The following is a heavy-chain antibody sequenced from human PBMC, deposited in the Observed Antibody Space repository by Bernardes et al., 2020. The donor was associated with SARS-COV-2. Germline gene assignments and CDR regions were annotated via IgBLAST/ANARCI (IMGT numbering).Heavy chain of an antibody. Sequence: LSLTCAVYGESFIGHSWSWIRQPPGKGLEWIGEINHSGRTNYNPSLKSRVTISLDTSKNQLSLKVTFVTAADTAIYYCARGGARAGRPSYWGQGTLVTVSS. CDR1: GESFIGHS. V-gene: IGHV4-34*01. D-gene: IGHD6-6*01. J-gene: IGHJ4*02. CDR3: ARGGARAGRPSY. CDR2: INHSGRT.